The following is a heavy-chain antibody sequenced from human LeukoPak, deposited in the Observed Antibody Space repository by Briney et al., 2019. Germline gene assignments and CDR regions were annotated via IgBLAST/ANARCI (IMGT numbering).Heavy chain of an antibody. D-gene: IGHD5-18*01. CDR3: ARGSWIQNFDY. J-gene: IGHJ4*02. CDR1: GYTFTGYY. V-gene: IGHV1-2*04. Sequence: VASVKVSCTASGYTFTGYYMHWVRQAPGQGLEWMGWINPNSGGTNYAQKFQGWVTMTRDTSISTAYMELSRLRSDDTAVYYCARGSWIQNFDYWGQETLVTVSS. CDR2: INPNSGGT.